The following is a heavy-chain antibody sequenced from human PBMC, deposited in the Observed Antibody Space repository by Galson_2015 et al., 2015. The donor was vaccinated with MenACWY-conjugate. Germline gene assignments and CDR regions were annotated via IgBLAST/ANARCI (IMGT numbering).Heavy chain of an antibody. CDR2: MYPGDSDS. CDR3: ARRSARSHFDH. V-gene: IGHV5-51*03. J-gene: IGHJ4*02. Sequence: QSGAEVKKPGESLTISCKTSGYSFTSYWIVWVRQLPGKGLELLGTMYPGDSDSRYSPPFQGQVTMSADQSINTAYLQWASLKSSDSVIYYCARRSARSHFDHWGQGTLVTVSS. D-gene: IGHD6-6*01. CDR1: GYSFTSYW.